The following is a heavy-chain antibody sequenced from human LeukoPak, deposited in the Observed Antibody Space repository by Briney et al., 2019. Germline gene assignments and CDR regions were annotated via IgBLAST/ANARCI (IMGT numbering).Heavy chain of an antibody. CDR3: ASSYDILTGYPDAFDI. CDR2: IYPGDSDT. Sequence: GESLKISCKGSGYSFTSYWIGWVRQMPGKGLEWMGIIYPGDSDTRYSPSFQGQVTISADKSISTAYLQWSSLKASDTAMYYCASSYDILTGYPDAFDIWGQGTMVTVSS. D-gene: IGHD3-9*01. CDR1: GYSFTSYW. V-gene: IGHV5-51*01. J-gene: IGHJ3*02.